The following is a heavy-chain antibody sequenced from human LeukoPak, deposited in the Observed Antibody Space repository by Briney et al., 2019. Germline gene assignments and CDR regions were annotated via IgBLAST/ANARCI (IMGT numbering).Heavy chain of an antibody. D-gene: IGHD1-26*01. V-gene: IGHV1-2*02. CDR3: ASVLFSGSIVGATPLDWFDP. J-gene: IGHJ5*02. CDR2: INPNSGGT. CDR1: GYTFTGYY. Sequence: ASVKVSCKASGYTFTGYYMHWVRQAPGQGLEWMGWINPNSGGTNYAQKFQGRVTMTRDTSISTAYMELSRLRSDDTAVYYCASVLFSGSIVGATPLDWFDPWGQGTLVTVSS.